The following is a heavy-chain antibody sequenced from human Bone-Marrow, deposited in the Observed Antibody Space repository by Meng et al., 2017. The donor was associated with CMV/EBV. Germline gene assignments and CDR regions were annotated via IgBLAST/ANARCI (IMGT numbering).Heavy chain of an antibody. D-gene: IGHD3-16*01. V-gene: IGHV3-20*04. J-gene: IGHJ4*02. CDR2: INWNGGST. CDR1: GFTFDDYG. CDR3: ARDEGGIDY. Sequence: GESLKISCAASGFTFDDYGMSWVRQAPGKGLEWVSGINWNGGSTGYADSVKGRFTISRDNAKNSLYLQMNSMRAEDTALYYCARDEGGIDYWGQGTLVTVSS.